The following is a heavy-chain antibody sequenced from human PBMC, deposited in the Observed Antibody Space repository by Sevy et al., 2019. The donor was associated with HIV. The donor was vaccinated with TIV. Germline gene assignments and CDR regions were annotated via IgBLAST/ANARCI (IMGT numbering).Heavy chain of an antibody. CDR1: GFTFSKYS. CDR2: FSFGCGEI. Sequence: GGSLRLSCAASGFTFSKYSMSWVRQPPGKGLEWVSTFSFGCGEINYADSVKGRFPISRDNSTSSVYLQMNNLRPEDTAVYYCAREGCTKPHDYWGQGTLVTVSS. J-gene: IGHJ4*02. D-gene: IGHD2-8*01. V-gene: IGHV3-23*01. CDR3: AREGCTKPHDY.